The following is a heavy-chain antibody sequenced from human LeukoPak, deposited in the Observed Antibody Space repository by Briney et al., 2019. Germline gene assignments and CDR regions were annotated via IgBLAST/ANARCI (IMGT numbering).Heavy chain of an antibody. D-gene: IGHD3-3*01. J-gene: IGHJ4*02. CDR1: GFTFSTYA. CDR3: ARDQYDTWSRRGNFDS. V-gene: IGHV3-7*03. Sequence: PGGSLRLSCEASGFTFSTYAMSWVRQAPGKGLEWVANIKLDGSEKNYVDSVKGRFTISRDNTKNSLYLQMNSLRVEDTAVFYCARDQYDTWSRRGNFDSWGQGTLVIVSS. CDR2: IKLDGSEK.